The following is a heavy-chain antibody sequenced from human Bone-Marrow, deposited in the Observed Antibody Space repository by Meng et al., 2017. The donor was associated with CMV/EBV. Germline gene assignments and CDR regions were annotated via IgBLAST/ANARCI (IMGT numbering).Heavy chain of an antibody. D-gene: IGHD4-17*01. V-gene: IGHV3-30-3*01. CDR2: ISYDGSNK. CDR3: VRGANGAYGDY. J-gene: IGHJ4*02. Sequence: GESLKISCAASGFTFSSYAMHWVRQAPGKGLEWVAVISYDGSNKYYADSVKGRFTISRDNSKNTLYLQMNSLRAEDTAVYYCVRGANGAYGDYWGQGTLVTVSS. CDR1: GFTFSSYA.